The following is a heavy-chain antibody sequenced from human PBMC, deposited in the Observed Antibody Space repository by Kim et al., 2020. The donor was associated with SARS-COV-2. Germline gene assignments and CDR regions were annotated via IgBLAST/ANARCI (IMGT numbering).Heavy chain of an antibody. J-gene: IGHJ6*02. V-gene: IGHV1-18*01. CDR3: ARVDIVVVVAAIGGHGMDV. CDR1: GYTFTSYG. CDR2: ISAYNGNT. D-gene: IGHD2-15*01. Sequence: ASVKVSCKSSGYTFTSYGISWVRQAPGQGLEWMGWISAYNGNTNYAQKLQGRVTMTTDTSTSTAYMELRSLRSDDTAVYYCARVDIVVVVAAIGGHGMDVWGQGTTVTVSS.